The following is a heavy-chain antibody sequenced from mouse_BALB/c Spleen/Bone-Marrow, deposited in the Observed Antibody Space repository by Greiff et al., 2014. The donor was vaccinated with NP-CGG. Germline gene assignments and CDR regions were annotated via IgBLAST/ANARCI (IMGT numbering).Heavy chain of an antibody. CDR2: INPSNGGT. CDR1: GYTFTSYY. D-gene: IGHD2-14*01. Sequence: VQLQQSGAELVKPGASVKSSCKASGYTFTSYYMYWVKQRPGQGLEWIGEINPSNGGTNFNEKFKSKATLTVDKSSSTAYMQLSSLTSEDSAVYYCTRGGAYYRYTSFAYWGQGTLVTVSA. V-gene: IGHV1S81*02. J-gene: IGHJ3*01. CDR3: TRGGAYYRYTSFAY.